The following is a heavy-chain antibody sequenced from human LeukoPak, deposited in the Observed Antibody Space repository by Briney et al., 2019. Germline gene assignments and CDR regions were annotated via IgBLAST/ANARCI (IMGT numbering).Heavy chain of an antibody. CDR2: IKQDGSEK. D-gene: IGHD2-2*01. CDR3: ASTVPAARPFDGAFDI. CDR1: GFTFSSYW. J-gene: IGHJ3*02. V-gene: IGHV3-7*01. Sequence: DPGGSLRLSCAASGFTFSSYWMSWVRQAPGKGLEWVANIKQDGSEKYYVDSVKGRFTISRDNAKNSLYLQMNSLRAEDTAVYYCASTVPAARPFDGAFDIWGQGTMVTVSS.